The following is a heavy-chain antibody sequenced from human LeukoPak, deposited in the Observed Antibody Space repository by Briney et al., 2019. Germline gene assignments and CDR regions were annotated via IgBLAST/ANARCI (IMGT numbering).Heavy chain of an antibody. Sequence: ASVKVSCKASGYTFTGYYMHWVRQAPGQGLEWMGWINPNSGGTNYAQKFQGRVTMTRDTSISTAYMELGRLRSEDTAVYYCARERSEFQGANAWIDWDYWGQGTLVTVSS. D-gene: IGHD1-26*01. CDR3: ARERSEFQGANAWIDWDY. CDR1: GYTFTGYY. CDR2: INPNSGGT. V-gene: IGHV1-2*02. J-gene: IGHJ4*02.